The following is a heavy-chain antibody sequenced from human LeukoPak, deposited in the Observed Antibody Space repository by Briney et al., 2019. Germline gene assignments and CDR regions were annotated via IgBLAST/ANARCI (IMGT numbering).Heavy chain of an antibody. J-gene: IGHJ3*02. V-gene: IGHV3-49*04. CDR1: GFTFGDYA. Sequence: GRSLRLSCAASGFTFGDYALGWVRQAPGKGREWVAFIRSKAYGGTTEYAASVKGRFTISRDDSKNIACLQMNSLKTEDTAVYYCTTYVTGRGAFDMWGQGTTVTVSS. CDR2: IRSKAYGGTT. CDR3: TTYVTGRGAFDM. D-gene: IGHD3-10*02.